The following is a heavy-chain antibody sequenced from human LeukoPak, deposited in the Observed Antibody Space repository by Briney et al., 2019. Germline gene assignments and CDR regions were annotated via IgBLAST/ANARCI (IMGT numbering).Heavy chain of an antibody. D-gene: IGHD2-15*01. Sequence: ASVKLSCKASGGTFSSYAISWVRQAPGQGLEWMGGIIPIFGTANYAQKFQGRVTITADESTSTAYMELSSLRSEDTAVYYCARGLGYCSGGSCYGRYFDYWGQGTLVTVSS. J-gene: IGHJ4*02. CDR2: IIPIFGTA. CDR1: GGTFSSYA. CDR3: ARGLGYCSGGSCYGRYFDY. V-gene: IGHV1-69*13.